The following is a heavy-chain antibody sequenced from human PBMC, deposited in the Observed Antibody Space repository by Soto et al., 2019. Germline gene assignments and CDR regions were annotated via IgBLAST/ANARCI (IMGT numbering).Heavy chain of an antibody. J-gene: IGHJ4*02. CDR1: GFSVSTNY. CDR2: IYGGGST. CDR3: AREAGPLDC. V-gene: IGHV3-53*02. Sequence: EVQLVETGGGLIQTGGSLRLSCAASGFSVSTNYMSWVRQAPGKGLEWVSVIYGGGSTHYADSVKGRFTISRDSSKNTLYLQMNSLRAEDTAVYYCAREAGPLDCWGQGTLVTVSA.